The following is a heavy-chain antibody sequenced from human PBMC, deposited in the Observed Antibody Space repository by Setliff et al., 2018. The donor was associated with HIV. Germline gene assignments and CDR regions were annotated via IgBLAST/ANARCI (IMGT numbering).Heavy chain of an antibody. CDR3: ARLGYSIDLRRLDY. CDR2: IYYSGST. Sequence: TSETLSLTCTVSGGSISNKTHYWGWIRQPPGRGLEWIGSIYYSGSTYYNPPLKSRLTISIDTSKNQFSLKLNSVTTTDTALYYCARLGYSIDLRRLDYWGQGAQVTVSS. V-gene: IGHV4-39*01. J-gene: IGHJ4*02. CDR1: GGSISNKTHY. D-gene: IGHD6-13*01.